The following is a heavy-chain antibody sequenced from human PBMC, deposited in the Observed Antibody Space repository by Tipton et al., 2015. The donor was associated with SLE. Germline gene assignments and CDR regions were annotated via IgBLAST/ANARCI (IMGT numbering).Heavy chain of an antibody. J-gene: IGHJ6*03. CDR2: TYYSGTT. V-gene: IGHV4-39*07. CDR3: ARDLGSRYYDSSGPVGYMDV. CDR1: GGSISSPSYY. D-gene: IGHD3-16*01. Sequence: TLSLTCTVSGGSISSPSYYWGWIRQPPGKGLEWIGTTYYSGTTYYYPSLKGRATISMDTPKNHFSLKLSSVTAADTAVYYCARDLGSRYYDSSGPVGYMDVWGNGTTVTVSS.